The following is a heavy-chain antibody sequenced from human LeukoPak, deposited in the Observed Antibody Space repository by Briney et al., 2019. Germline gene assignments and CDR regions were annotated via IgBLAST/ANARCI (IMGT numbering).Heavy chain of an antibody. Sequence: ASVKVSCKASGYTFTSYGISWVRQAPGQGLEWMGWISAYNGNTNYAQKLQGRVTMTTDTSTSTAYMELRSLRSDDTAVYYCARAGAVAVFPYYYYGMDVWGQGTTVTVSS. CDR2: ISAYNGNT. J-gene: IGHJ6*02. CDR1: GYTFTSYG. CDR3: ARAGAVAVFPYYYYGMDV. V-gene: IGHV1-18*01. D-gene: IGHD6-19*01.